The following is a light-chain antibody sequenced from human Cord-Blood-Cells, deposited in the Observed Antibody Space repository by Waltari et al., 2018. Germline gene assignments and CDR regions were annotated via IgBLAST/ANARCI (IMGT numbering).Light chain of an antibody. J-gene: IGKJ2*01. Sequence: DIRMTQSPSSLSASVGDRVTITCRASQSISSYLNWYQQKPGKAPKLLIYAASSLQSGVPSRFSGSGSVTDFTLTISSLQPEDFATYYCQQSYSTPYTFGQGTKLEIK. CDR3: QQSYSTPYT. CDR2: AAS. V-gene: IGKV1-39*01. CDR1: QSISSY.